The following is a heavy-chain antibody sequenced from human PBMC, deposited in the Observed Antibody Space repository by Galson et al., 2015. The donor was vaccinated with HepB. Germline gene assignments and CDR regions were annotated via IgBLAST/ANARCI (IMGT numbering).Heavy chain of an antibody. CDR1: GYSSNTNW. CDR3: ATGPYDFWSGYYYYFNS. Sequence: QSGAEVKKPGESLRISCQVSGYSSNTNWISWVRQLPGKGLEWLGKIDPSDSYTKYSPSFQGHVTFSADKSINTAYLQWSSLKASDTAMYYCATGPYDFWSGYYYYFNSWGQGTLVSVSS. V-gene: IGHV5-10-1*01. CDR2: IDPSDSYT. J-gene: IGHJ4*02. D-gene: IGHD3-3*01.